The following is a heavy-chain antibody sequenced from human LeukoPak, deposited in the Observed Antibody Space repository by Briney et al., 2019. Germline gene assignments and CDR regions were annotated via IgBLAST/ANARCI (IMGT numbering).Heavy chain of an antibody. V-gene: IGHV3-23*01. CDR1: GFTFSSYS. J-gene: IGHJ4*02. CDR3: AKGSGYSYGSYYFDY. Sequence: PGGSLRLSCAASGFTFSSYSMNWVRQAPGKGLEWVSAISGSGGSTYYADSVKGRFTISRDNSKNTLYLQMNSLRAEDTAVYYCAKGSGYSYGSYYFDYWGQGTLVTVSS. CDR2: ISGSGGST. D-gene: IGHD5-18*01.